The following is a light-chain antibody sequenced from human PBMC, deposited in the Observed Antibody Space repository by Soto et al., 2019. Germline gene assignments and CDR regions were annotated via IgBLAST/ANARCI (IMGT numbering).Light chain of an antibody. CDR2: DAS. V-gene: IGKV3-11*01. CDR1: QSVSSY. J-gene: IGKJ3*01. CDR3: QQRSNWPRVT. Sequence: EIVLTQSPATLSLSPGERAPLSCRARQSVSSYLAWYQQKPGQAPRLLIYDASNRATGIPARFSGSGSGTDFTLTISSLEPEDFAVYYCQQRSNWPRVTFGPGTKVDI.